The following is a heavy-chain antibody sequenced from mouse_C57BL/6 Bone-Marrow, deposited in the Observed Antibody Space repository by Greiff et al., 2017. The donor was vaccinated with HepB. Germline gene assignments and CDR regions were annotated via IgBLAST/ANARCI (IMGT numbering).Heavy chain of an antibody. D-gene: IGHD1-1*01. CDR3: ARKILRDWYFDV. CDR2: IDPSDSYT. CDR1: GYTFTSYW. Sequence: VQLQQPGAELVKPGASVKLSCKASGYTFTSYWMQWVKQRPGQGLEWIGEIDPSDSYTNYNQKFKGKATLTVDTSASTAYMQLSSLTSEDSAVYYCARKILRDWYFDVWGTGTTVTVSS. V-gene: IGHV1-50*01. J-gene: IGHJ1*03.